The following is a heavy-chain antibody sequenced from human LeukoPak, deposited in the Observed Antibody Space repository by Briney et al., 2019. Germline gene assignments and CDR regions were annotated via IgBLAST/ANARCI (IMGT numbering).Heavy chain of an antibody. D-gene: IGHD1-26*01. CDR3: ARGATEGAIAVIDF. J-gene: IGHJ4*02. CDR2: MNPNSGNT. Sequence: ASVKVSCKASVSTFTSYDINWVRQATGQGHEWMGWMNPNSGNTGYAQKFQGRVTMTRNTSISTAYMELSSLRSEDTAVYYCARGATEGAIAVIDFWGQGTLVAVSS. V-gene: IGHV1-8*01. CDR1: VSTFTSYD.